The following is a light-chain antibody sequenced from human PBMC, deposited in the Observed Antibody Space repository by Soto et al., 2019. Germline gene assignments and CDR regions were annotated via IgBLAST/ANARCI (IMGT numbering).Light chain of an antibody. V-gene: IGKV1-5*03. Sequence: IQMTQSPSTLSASVGDRVTITCRASQSISIWLAWYQRKPGRAPKLLIQKASSLESEVPSRFSGSGSGTEFTLTINSLQPDDSATYYCQQYNSDSTFGQGTKVEIK. CDR3: QQYNSDST. CDR2: KAS. CDR1: QSISIW. J-gene: IGKJ1*01.